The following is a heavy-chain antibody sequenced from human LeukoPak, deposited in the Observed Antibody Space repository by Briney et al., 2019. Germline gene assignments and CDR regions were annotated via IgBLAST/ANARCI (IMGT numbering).Heavy chain of an antibody. CDR3: AKDEVSYYYYGMDV. D-gene: IGHD6-6*01. Sequence: GGSLRLSCAASGVTFSSYGMHWVRHAPGKGLEWVAVISYDGSNKYYADSVKGRFTISRDNSKNTLYLQMNSLRAEDTAVYYCAKDEVSYYYYGMDVWGQGTTVTVSS. CDR2: ISYDGSNK. CDR1: GVTFSSYG. V-gene: IGHV3-30*18. J-gene: IGHJ6*02.